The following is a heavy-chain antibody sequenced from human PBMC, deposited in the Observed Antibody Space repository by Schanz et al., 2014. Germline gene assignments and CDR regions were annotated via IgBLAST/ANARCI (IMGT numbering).Heavy chain of an antibody. V-gene: IGHV1-18*04. CDR3: ARDRDQWDGNFCDF. Sequence: QVQLVQSGAEMKKPGASVRVSCKASGYTFTSSGFSWVRQAPGQGPEWMAWISAYSGKTNYAQKFQGRVTVTTDTSTSTAYMELRSLRSDDTAVYYCARDRDQWDGNFCDFWGQGTLVTVSS. CDR1: GYTFTSSG. J-gene: IGHJ4*02. D-gene: IGHD1-26*01. CDR2: ISAYSGKT.